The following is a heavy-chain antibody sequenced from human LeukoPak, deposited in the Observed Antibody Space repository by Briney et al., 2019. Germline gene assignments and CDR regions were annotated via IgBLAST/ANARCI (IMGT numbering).Heavy chain of an antibody. CDR2: INPNSGGT. V-gene: IGHV1-2*06. CDR1: GYTFTGYY. J-gene: IGHJ4*02. Sequence: ASVKVSCKXSGYTFTGYYMHWVRQAPGQGLEWMGRINPNSGGTNYAQKFQGRVTMTRDTSISTAYMELSRLRSDDTAVYYCARDRAYCGGDCYLDYWGQGTLVTVSS. D-gene: IGHD2-21*01. CDR3: ARDRAYCGGDCYLDY.